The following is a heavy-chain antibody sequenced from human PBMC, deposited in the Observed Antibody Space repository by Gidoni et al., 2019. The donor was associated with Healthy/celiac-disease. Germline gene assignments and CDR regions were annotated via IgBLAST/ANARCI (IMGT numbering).Heavy chain of an antibody. CDR3: AREVAVEGFFDY. V-gene: IGHV3-48*02. D-gene: IGHD3-3*01. Sequence: EVQLVESGGGLVQPGGSLSLSCAASGFTFSSYSMNWVRQAPGKGLEWVSYISSSSSTIYYADAVKGRFNISRDNAKNSLYLQMNSLRDEDTAVYYCAREVAVEGFFDYWGQGTLVTVSS. CDR1: GFTFSSYS. J-gene: IGHJ4*02. CDR2: ISSSSSTI.